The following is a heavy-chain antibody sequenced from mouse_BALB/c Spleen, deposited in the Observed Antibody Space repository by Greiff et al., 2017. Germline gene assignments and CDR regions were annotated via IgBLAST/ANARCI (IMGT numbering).Heavy chain of an antibody. D-gene: IGHD2-4*01. CDR2: ISTYYGNT. Sequence: QVQLQQSGPELVRPGVSVKISCKGSGYTFTDYAMHWVKQSHAKSLEWIGVISTYYGNTNYNQKFKGKATMTVDKSSSTAYMELARLTSEDSAIYYCAFFYDYDERDAYAMDYWGQGTSVTVSS. V-gene: IGHV1-67*01. J-gene: IGHJ4*01. CDR1: GYTFTDYA. CDR3: AFFYDYDERDAYAMDY.